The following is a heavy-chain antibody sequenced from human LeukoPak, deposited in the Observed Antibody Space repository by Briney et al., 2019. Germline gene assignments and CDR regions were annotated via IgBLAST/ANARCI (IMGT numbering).Heavy chain of an antibody. D-gene: IGHD5-18*01. CDR2: IYPGDSDT. V-gene: IGHV5-51*01. CDR1: GYRFTSHW. J-gene: IGHJ4*02. CDR3: ARVDTAMVPSFLDY. Sequence: GESLKISCKGSGYRFTSHWIGWVRQMPGKGLEWMGIIYPGDSDTRYSPSFQGQVTISADKSISTAYLQWSSLKASDTAMYYCARVDTAMVPSFLDYWGQGTLVTVSS.